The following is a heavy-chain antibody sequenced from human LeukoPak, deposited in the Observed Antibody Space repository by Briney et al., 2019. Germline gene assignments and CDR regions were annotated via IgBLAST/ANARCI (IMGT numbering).Heavy chain of an antibody. V-gene: IGHV4-34*01. CDR3: ARTYYGSGSSDY. J-gene: IGHJ4*02. Sequence: PSETLSLTCAVYGGSFSGYYWSWIRQPPGKGLEWIGEINHSGSTNYNPSLKSRVTISVDTSKNQFSLKLSSVTAADTAVYYCARTYYGSGSSDYWGQGTLVTVSS. D-gene: IGHD3-10*01. CDR1: GGSFSGYY. CDR2: INHSGST.